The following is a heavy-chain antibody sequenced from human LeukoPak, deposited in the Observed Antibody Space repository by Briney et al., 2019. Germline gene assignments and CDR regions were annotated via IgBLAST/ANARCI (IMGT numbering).Heavy chain of an antibody. D-gene: IGHD4-23*01. CDR3: ARGAHYGGNPGPPDY. V-gene: IGHV1-69*04. CDR2: IIPILGIA. Sequence: ASVKVSCKASGGTFSSYAISWVRQAPGQGLEWMGRIIPILGIANYAQKFQGRVTITADKSTSTACMELSSLRSEDTAVYYCARGAHYGGNPGPPDYWGQGTLVTVSS. J-gene: IGHJ4*02. CDR1: GGTFSSYA.